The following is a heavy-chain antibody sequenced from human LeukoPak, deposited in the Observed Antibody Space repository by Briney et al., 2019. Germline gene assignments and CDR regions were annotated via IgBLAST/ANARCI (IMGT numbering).Heavy chain of an antibody. CDR2: IWYDGSYK. CDR1: GFTFSSYG. J-gene: IGHJ4*02. D-gene: IGHD3-10*01. Sequence: GRSLRLSCEASGFTFSSYGMHWVRQAPGKGLEWVAVIWYDGSYKYYADSVKGRFTISRDNSKNTLHLQMNSLRVEDTALYYCASTYYYGRHDYWGQGTLVTVSS. CDR3: ASTYYYGRHDY. V-gene: IGHV3-33*01.